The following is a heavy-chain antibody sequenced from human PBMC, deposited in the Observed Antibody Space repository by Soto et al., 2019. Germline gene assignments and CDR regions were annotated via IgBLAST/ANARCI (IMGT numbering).Heavy chain of an antibody. CDR2: MNPNSGNT. Sequence: ASVKVSCKASGYTFTSYDINWVRQATGQGLEWMGWMNPNSGNTGYAQKFQGRVTTTRNTSISTAYMELSSLRSEDTAVYYCAKTYYDILTGPSGDYGMDVWGQGTTVTVSS. J-gene: IGHJ6*02. V-gene: IGHV1-8*01. CDR3: AKTYYDILTGPSGDYGMDV. CDR1: GYTFTSYD. D-gene: IGHD3-9*01.